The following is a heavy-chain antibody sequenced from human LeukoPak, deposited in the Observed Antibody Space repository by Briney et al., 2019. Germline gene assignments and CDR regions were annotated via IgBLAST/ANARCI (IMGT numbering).Heavy chain of an antibody. Sequence: GGSLRLSCAASGFTFSSYGMHWVRQAPGKGLEWVAVIWYGGSNKYYADSVKGRFTISRDNSKNTLYLQMNSLRAEDTAVYYCAKDSYSGSYYFDYWGQGTLVTVSS. CDR3: AKDSYSGSYYFDY. J-gene: IGHJ4*02. D-gene: IGHD1-26*01. CDR1: GFTFSSYG. CDR2: IWYGGSNK. V-gene: IGHV3-30*02.